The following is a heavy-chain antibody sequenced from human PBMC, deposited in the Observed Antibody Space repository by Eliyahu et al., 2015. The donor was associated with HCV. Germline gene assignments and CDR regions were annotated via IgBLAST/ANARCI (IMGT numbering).Heavy chain of an antibody. V-gene: IGHV5-10-1*01. D-gene: IGHD2-15*01. CDR1: GYSFTXYW. CDR2: IDPSDSYT. CDR3: ARHVGGMDV. J-gene: IGHJ6*02. Sequence: EVQLVQSGAEVKXXGXSLRIXCXGSGYSFTXYWISWVRQXPGKXLEWMGRIDPSDSYTNYSPSFQGHVTISADKSISTAYLQWSSLKASDTAMYYCARHVGGMDVWGQGTTVTVSS.